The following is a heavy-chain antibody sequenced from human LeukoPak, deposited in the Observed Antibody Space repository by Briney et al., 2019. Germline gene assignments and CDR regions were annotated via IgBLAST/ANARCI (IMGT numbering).Heavy chain of an antibody. CDR3: ARSGLNRFDY. V-gene: IGHV3-23*01. D-gene: IGHD2-15*01. CDR2: FSGSGGST. J-gene: IGHJ4*02. Sequence: GGSLRLSCAASGFTFSSFATSWVRQAPGKGLEWVSTFSGSGGSTYYADSVKGRFSISRDNSKNTLYLQMNSLRAEDTAAYYCARSGLNRFDYWGQGTLVTVSS. CDR1: GFTFSSFA.